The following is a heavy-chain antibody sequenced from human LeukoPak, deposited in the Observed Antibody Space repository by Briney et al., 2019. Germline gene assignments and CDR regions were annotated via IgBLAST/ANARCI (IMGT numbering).Heavy chain of an antibody. V-gene: IGHV3-33*01. J-gene: IGHJ4*02. CDR1: GFTFSSYG. CDR3: ATTAHGDHDY. CDR2: IWYDGSNK. D-gene: IGHD4-17*01. Sequence: PGRSLRLSCAASGFTFSSYGMHWVRQAPGKGLEWVAVIWYDGSNKYYADSVKGRFTISRHNSKNTLYLQMNSLRAEDTAVYYCATTAHGDHDYWGQGTLVTVSS.